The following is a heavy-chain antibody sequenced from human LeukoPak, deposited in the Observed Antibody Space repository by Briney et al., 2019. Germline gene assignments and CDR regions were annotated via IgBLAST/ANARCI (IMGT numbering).Heavy chain of an antibody. CDR1: GGSISSSSYY. CDR2: IYYSGST. CDR3: ARLLATIFGVVMIDYYGMDV. D-gene: IGHD3-3*01. J-gene: IGHJ6*02. V-gene: IGHV4-39*01. Sequence: SETLSLTCTVSGGSISSSSYYWGWIRQPPGKGLEWIGSIYYSGSTYYNPSLKSRVTISVDTSKNQFSLKLSSVTAADTAVYYCARLLATIFGVVMIDYYGMDVWGQGTTVTVSS.